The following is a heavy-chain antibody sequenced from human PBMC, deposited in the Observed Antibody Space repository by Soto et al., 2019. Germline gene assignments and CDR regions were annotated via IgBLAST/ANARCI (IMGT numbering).Heavy chain of an antibody. CDR1: GFTFSTYG. V-gene: IGHV3-30*03. CDR3: AMAGYCTNGGCHSFYYCGMDV. J-gene: IGHJ6*02. CDR2: ISSDGSKI. D-gene: IGHD2-8*01. Sequence: QVQLVESGGGVVQPGRSLRLSCAASGFTFSTYGMHWVRQAPGKGLEWVAVISSDGSKIYYADSGKGRFTISRDNSKNALYLQMNSLRAGDTAVYYCAMAGYCTNGGCHSFYYCGMDVWGQGTTVTVSS.